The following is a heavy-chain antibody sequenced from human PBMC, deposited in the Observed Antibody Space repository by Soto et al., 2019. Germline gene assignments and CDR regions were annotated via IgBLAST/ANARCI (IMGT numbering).Heavy chain of an antibody. V-gene: IGHV1-69*13. D-gene: IGHD2-2*01. CDR1: GGTFGSYA. CDR2: IIPILNSP. J-gene: IGHJ6*02. Sequence: SVKVSCKASGGTFGSYAITWVRRAPGQGLEWLGGIIPILNSPAYAQKFQARVVITADEITNTAYMELNSLRFDDTAVYYCAREATYCTSATCPKFYDMDVWGQGTTVTVSS. CDR3: AREATYCTSATCPKFYDMDV.